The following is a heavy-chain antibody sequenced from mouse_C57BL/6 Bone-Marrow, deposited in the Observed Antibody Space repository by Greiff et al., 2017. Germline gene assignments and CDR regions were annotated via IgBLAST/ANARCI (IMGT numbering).Heavy chain of an antibody. CDR2: INPGSGGT. V-gene: IGHV1-54*01. CDR3: ARGWFDAMDD. J-gene: IGHJ4*01. D-gene: IGHD2-3*01. CDR1: GYAFTNYL. Sequence: VQLQQSGAELVRPGTSVKVSCKASGYAFTNYLIEWVKQRPGQGLEWIGVINPGSGGTNYNEKFKGKATLTADKSSSTAYMQLSSLTSEDSAVYFCARGWFDAMDDWGQGTSVTVSS.